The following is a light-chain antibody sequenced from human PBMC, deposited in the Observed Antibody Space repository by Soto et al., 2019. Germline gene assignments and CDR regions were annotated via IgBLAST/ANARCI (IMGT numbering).Light chain of an antibody. CDR3: QQTYSTQLT. J-gene: IGKJ4*01. V-gene: IGKV1-39*01. Sequence: DIQMTQSPSSLSASVGDRVTITCRASQSISSYLNWYQQKPGKAPNLLIYAASSLQSGVPSRFSGSGSGTDFTLTISSLQPEYFATYYCQQTYSTQLTFGGGTKGESK. CDR1: QSISSY. CDR2: AAS.